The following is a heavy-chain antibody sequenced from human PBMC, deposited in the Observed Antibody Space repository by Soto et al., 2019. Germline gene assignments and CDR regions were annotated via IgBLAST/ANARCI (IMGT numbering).Heavy chain of an antibody. CDR1: GDTVSTNTAA. J-gene: IGHJ6*02. CDR3: ARDWGYDPDPTYYYGMDV. Sequence: SQTLSLPCAISGDTVSTNTAAWNWIRQSPSRGLEWLGRIYYKSRWYNDYSESLKSRIAIIPDTSRNQFSLQLNSVIPEDTAVYYCARDWGYDPDPTYYYGMDVWGQGTKVTVS. CDR2: IYYKSRWYN. D-gene: IGHD5-12*01. V-gene: IGHV6-1*01.